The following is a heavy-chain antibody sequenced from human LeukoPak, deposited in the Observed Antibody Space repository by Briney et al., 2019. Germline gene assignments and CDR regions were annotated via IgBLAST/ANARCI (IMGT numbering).Heavy chain of an antibody. CDR3: ARTSIYYDSSGYRS. V-gene: IGHV4-34*01. Sequence: SETLSLTCAVYGGSFSGYYWSWLRQPPGKGLEWIGEINHSGSTNYNPSLKSRVTISVDTSKNQFSLKLSSVTAADTAVYYCARTSIYYDSSGYRSWGQGTLVTVSS. CDR1: GGSFSGYY. CDR2: INHSGST. J-gene: IGHJ5*02. D-gene: IGHD3-22*01.